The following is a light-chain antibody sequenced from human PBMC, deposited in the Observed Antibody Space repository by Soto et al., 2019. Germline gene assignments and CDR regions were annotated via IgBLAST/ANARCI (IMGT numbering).Light chain of an antibody. V-gene: IGKV3-20*01. CDR1: QSVSSSY. J-gene: IGKJ1*01. Sequence: EIVLTQSPGTLSLSPGERATLSCRASQSVSSSYLAWYQQKPGQAPRLLIYGASSRATGIPDRFSGSGSGTDFTLTIIRLEPEDFAVYYCPQYGSSQTFGQGTKVEIK. CDR3: PQYGSSQT. CDR2: GAS.